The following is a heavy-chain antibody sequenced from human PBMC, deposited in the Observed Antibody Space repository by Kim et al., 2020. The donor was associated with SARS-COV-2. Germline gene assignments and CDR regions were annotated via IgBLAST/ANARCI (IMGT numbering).Heavy chain of an antibody. Sequence: GGSLRLSCAASGFTFSDYYMSWIRQAPGKGLEWVSYISSSSSYTNYADSVKGRFTISRDNAKNSLYLQMNSLRAEDTAVYYCARPLGIAAAASWGDAFDIWGQGTMVTVSS. CDR2: ISSSSSYT. CDR1: GFTFSDYY. V-gene: IGHV3-11*03. J-gene: IGHJ3*02. D-gene: IGHD6-13*01. CDR3: ARPLGIAAAASWGDAFDI.